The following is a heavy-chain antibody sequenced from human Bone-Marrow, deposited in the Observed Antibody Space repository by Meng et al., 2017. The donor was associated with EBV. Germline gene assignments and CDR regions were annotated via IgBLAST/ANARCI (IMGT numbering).Heavy chain of an antibody. D-gene: IGHD3-22*01. V-gene: IGHV4-39*07. CDR1: GGSISSSSYY. J-gene: IGHJ4*02. CDR3: AREYDSSGYSDY. CDR2: IYYSGST. Sequence: LQLQESGPGLVKPSETLSLTCTVSGGSISSSSYYWGWIRQPPGKGLEWIGSIYYSGSTYYNPSLKSRVTISVDTSKNQFSLKLSSVTAADTAVYYCAREYDSSGYSDYWGQGTLVTVSS.